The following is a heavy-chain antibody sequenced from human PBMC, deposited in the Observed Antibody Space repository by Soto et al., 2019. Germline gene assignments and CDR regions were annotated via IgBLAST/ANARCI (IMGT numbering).Heavy chain of an antibody. CDR3: GRDVGGRGDGAFDI. CDR2: IYYSGST. D-gene: IGHD3-16*01. CDR1: CASNNSYY. V-gene: IGHV4-59*01. Sequence: SETLSLTCTVSCASNNSYYWSWIRQPPGKGLEWIGYIYYSGSTNYNPSLKSRVTISEDTSKNQFSLKLSSVTAADTAVYYCGRDVGGRGDGAFDIWGQGTMVT. J-gene: IGHJ3*02.